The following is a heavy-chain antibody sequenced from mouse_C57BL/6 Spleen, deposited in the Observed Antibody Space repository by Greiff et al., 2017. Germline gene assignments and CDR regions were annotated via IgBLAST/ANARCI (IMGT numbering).Heavy chain of an antibody. V-gene: IGHV1-81*01. CDR2: IYPRSGNT. D-gene: IGHD2-5*01. Sequence: QVQLKQSGAELARPGASVKLSCKASGYTFTSYGISWVKQRTGQGLEWIGEIYPRSGNTYYNEKFKGKATLTADKSSSTAYMELRSLTSEDSAVYFCARSEDYNNYVGYFDVWGTGTTVTVSS. J-gene: IGHJ1*03. CDR1: GYTFTSYG. CDR3: ARSEDYNNYVGYFDV.